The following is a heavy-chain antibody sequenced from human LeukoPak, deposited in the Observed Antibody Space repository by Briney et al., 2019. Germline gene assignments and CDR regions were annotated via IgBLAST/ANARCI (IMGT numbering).Heavy chain of an antibody. CDR3: ARHPTRYGGKFDY. D-gene: IGHD4-23*01. Sequence: SETLSLTCTVSGGSISSYYWSWIRQPPGKGLEWIGYIYYSGSTNYNPSLKNRVTISVDTSKNQFSLKLSSVTAADTAVYYCARHPTRYGGKFDYWGQGTLVTVSS. J-gene: IGHJ4*02. CDR2: IYYSGST. V-gene: IGHV4-59*08. CDR1: GGSISSYY.